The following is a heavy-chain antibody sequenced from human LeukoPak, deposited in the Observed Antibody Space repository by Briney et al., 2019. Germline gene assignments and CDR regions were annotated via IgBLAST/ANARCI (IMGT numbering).Heavy chain of an antibody. CDR2: IYTSGST. Sequence: SETLSLTCTVSGGSISSYYWSWIRQPAGKGLEWIGRIYTSGSTNYNPSLKSRATMSVDTSKNQFSLKLSSVAAADTAVYYCARDGPSIVGAPLFDYWGQGTLVTVSS. CDR3: ARDGPSIVGAPLFDY. CDR1: GGSISSYY. J-gene: IGHJ4*02. V-gene: IGHV4-4*07. D-gene: IGHD1-26*01.